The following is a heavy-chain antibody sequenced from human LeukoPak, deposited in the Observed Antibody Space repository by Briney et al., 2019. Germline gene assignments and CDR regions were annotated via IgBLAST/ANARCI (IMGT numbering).Heavy chain of an antibody. D-gene: IGHD4-23*01. CDR1: GFTFSSYS. J-gene: IGHJ4*02. Sequence: PGGSLRLSCAASGFTFSSYSMNLVRQAPGKGLEWVSYISSRSSTIYYVDSVKGRFTISRDNAKNSLYLQMNSLRAEDTAVYYCAKGYGGNLDYWGQGTLVTVSS. CDR2: ISSRSSTI. V-gene: IGHV3-48*04. CDR3: AKGYGGNLDY.